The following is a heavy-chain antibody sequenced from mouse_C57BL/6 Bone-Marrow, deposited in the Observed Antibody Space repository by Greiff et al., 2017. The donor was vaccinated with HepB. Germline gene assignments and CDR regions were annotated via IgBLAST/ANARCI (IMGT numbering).Heavy chain of an antibody. CDR1: GYSFTGYY. J-gene: IGHJ3*01. V-gene: IGHV1-42*01. CDR2: INPSTGGT. Sequence: EVMLVESGPELVKPGASVKISCKASGYSFTGYYMNWVKQSPEKSLEWIGEINPSTGGTTYNQKFKAKATLTVGKSSSTAYMQLKSLTSEDSAVYYCSRDYRFAYWGQGTLVTVSA. CDR3: SRDYRFAY. D-gene: IGHD2-4*01.